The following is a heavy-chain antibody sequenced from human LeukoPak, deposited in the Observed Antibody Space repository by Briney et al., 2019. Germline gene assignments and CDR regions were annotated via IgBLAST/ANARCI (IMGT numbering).Heavy chain of an antibody. V-gene: IGHV3-23*01. D-gene: IGHD3-16*01. CDR3: AKVWGRYSTGYFDY. J-gene: IGHJ4*02. CDR2: ISGSGGSI. Sequence: GGSLRLSCAASRFTFSSYSMNWVRQAPGKGLEWVSAISGSGGSIYYTDSVKGRFTISRDNSKNPLFLQMNSLRAEDTAVYYCAKVWGRYSTGYFDYWGQGALVTVSS. CDR1: RFTFSSYS.